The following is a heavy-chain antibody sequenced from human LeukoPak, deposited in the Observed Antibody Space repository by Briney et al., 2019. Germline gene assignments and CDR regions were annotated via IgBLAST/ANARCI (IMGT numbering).Heavy chain of an antibody. CDR2: IYYSGST. Sequence: PSQTLSLTCTVSGGSISSGGYYWSWIRQHPGKGLEWIGYIYYSGSTYYNPSLKSRVTISVDTSKSQFSLKLSSVTAADTAVYYCARGKQLVANDYWGQGTLVTVSS. CDR3: ARGKQLVANDY. CDR1: GGSISSGGYY. J-gene: IGHJ4*02. V-gene: IGHV4-31*03. D-gene: IGHD6-6*01.